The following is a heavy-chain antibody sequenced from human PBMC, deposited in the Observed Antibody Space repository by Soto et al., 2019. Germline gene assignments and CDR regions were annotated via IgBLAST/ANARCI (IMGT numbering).Heavy chain of an antibody. D-gene: IGHD4-17*01. Sequence: SETLSLTCTVSGGSISSYYWSWIRQPPGKGLEWIGYIYYSGSTNYNPSLKSRVTISVDTSKNQFSLKLSSVTAADTAVYYCARDLNGDLGFDYWGQGTLVTVS. CDR2: IYYSGST. CDR1: GGSISSYY. J-gene: IGHJ4*02. V-gene: IGHV4-59*01. CDR3: ARDLNGDLGFDY.